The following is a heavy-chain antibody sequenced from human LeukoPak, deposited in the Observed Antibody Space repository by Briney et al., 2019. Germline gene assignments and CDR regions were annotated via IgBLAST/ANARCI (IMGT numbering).Heavy chain of an antibody. CDR3: ARDGSGRVPEMSAPDY. V-gene: IGHV3-48*01. Sequence: PGESLRLSCAASGFTFSSYSMNWVRQAPGKGLGWVSYIRSSSRTIYYADSVKGRFTISRDNAKNSLYLQMNSLRAEDTAVYYCARDGSGRVPEMSAPDYWGQGTPVTVSS. CDR2: IRSSSRTI. D-gene: IGHD3-10*01. CDR1: GFTFSSYS. J-gene: IGHJ4*02.